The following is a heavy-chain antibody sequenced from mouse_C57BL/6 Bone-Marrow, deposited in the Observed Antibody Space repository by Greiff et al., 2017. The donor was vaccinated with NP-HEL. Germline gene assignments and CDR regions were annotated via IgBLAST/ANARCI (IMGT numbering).Heavy chain of an antibody. Sequence: VQLQESGAELARPGASVKLSCKASGYTFTSYGISWVKQRTGQGLEWIGEIYPRSGNTYYNEKFKGKATLTADKSSSTAYMELRSLTSEDSAVYFCARSFYWYFDVWGTGTTVTVSS. CDR3: ARSFYWYFDV. CDR1: GYTFTSYG. J-gene: IGHJ1*03. V-gene: IGHV1-81*01. CDR2: IYPRSGNT.